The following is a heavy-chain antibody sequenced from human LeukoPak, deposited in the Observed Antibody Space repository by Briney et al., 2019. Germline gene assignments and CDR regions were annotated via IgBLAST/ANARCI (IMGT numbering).Heavy chain of an antibody. CDR2: MSSSGST. D-gene: IGHD3-3*01. V-gene: IGHV4-39*01. Sequence: SETLSLTCTVSGGSISSSSYYWGWIRQPPGKGLEWIGSMSSSGSTYSSPSLKSRVTISVDTSKNQFSLKLSSVTAADTAVYYCARGGRFLEWLPGDYYYYYMDVWGKGTTVTVSS. CDR1: GGSISSSSYY. J-gene: IGHJ6*03. CDR3: ARGGRFLEWLPGDYYYYYMDV.